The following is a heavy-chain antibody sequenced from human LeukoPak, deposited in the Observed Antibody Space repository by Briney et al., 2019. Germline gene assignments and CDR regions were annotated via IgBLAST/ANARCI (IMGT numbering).Heavy chain of an antibody. Sequence: GGSLRLSCAASGFTFSSYWMSWVRQAPGKGLEWVANIKQDGSEKYYVDSVKGRFTISRDNAKNSLYLQMNSLRAEDTAVYYCARDRGRLLWFGELYNGGGLDYWGQGTLVTASS. CDR3: ARDRGRLLWFGELYNGGGLDY. D-gene: IGHD3-10*01. J-gene: IGHJ4*02. CDR2: IKQDGSEK. V-gene: IGHV3-7*01. CDR1: GFTFSSYW.